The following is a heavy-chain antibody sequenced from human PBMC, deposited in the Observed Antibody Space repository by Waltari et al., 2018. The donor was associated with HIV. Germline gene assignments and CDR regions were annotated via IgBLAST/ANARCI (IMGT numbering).Heavy chain of an antibody. CDR3: TTEEGYASGTFLDY. Sequence: EVQLVESGGDLVKPGGCLRLSCAGSGLSFDKAWMTWVRQAPGKGPKWGGSIRSKTDGGTADYAAVVKGRFTISRDDSGNTLYLQMSSLEVEVTAVYYCTTEEGYASGTFLDYWGQGTLVTVSS. D-gene: IGHD3-10*01. J-gene: IGHJ4*02. V-gene: IGHV3-15*01. CDR1: GLSFDKAW. CDR2: IRSKTDGGTA.